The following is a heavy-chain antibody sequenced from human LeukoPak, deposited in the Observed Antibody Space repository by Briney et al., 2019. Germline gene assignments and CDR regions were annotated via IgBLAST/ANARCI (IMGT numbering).Heavy chain of an antibody. D-gene: IGHD2-2*01. Sequence: PGGSLRLSCAASGFTFSNYAMSWVRQAPGKGLEWFSAITDSGGDTYYADSVKGRFTISRDNSKNTLYLQMNSLRAEDTAVYYCARDKGYCSSTSCPQVDWGQGTLVTVSS. CDR1: GFTFSNYA. J-gene: IGHJ4*02. CDR2: ITDSGGDT. V-gene: IGHV3-23*01. CDR3: ARDKGYCSSTSCPQVD.